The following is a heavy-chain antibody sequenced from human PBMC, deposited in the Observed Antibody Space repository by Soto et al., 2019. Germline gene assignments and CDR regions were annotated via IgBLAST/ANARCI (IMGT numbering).Heavy chain of an antibody. CDR3: AKGRYNWNYPWFDP. V-gene: IGHV3-9*01. D-gene: IGHD1-7*01. J-gene: IGHJ5*02. Sequence: EVQLVESGGGLVQPGRSLRLSCAASGFTFDDYAMHWVRQAPGKGLEWVSGISWNSGSIGYADSVKGRFTISRDNAKNSLCLQMNSLRAEDTALYYCAKGRYNWNYPWFDPWGQGTLVTVSS. CDR2: ISWNSGSI. CDR1: GFTFDDYA.